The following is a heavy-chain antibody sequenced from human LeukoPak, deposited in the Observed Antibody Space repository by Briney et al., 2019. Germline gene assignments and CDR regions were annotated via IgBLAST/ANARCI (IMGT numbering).Heavy chain of an antibody. D-gene: IGHD3-22*01. CDR1: GFTFSSYG. J-gene: IGHJ4*02. CDR3: AKGDYYYDSSGYSLFDY. Sequence: GGSLRLSCAASGFTFSSYGMHWVRQAPGKGLEWVAVIWYDGSNKYYADSVKGRFTISRDNSKNTLYLQMNSLRAEDTAVYYCAKGDYYYDSSGYSLFDYWGQGTLVTVSS. CDR2: IWYDGSNK. V-gene: IGHV3-33*06.